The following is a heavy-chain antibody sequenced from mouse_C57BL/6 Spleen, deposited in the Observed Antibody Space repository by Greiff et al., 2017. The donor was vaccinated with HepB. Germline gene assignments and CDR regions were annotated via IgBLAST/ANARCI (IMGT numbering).Heavy chain of an antibody. J-gene: IGHJ2*01. V-gene: IGHV2-2*01. CDR1: GFSLTSYG. Sequence: VMLVESGPGLVQPSQSLSITCTVSGFSLTSYGVHWVRQSPGKGLEWLGVIWRGGSTDYNAAFISRLSISKDNSKSQVFFKMNSLQADDTAIYYCARNYDYDESFDYWGQGTTLTVSS. D-gene: IGHD2-4*01. CDR2: IWRGGST. CDR3: ARNYDYDESFDY.